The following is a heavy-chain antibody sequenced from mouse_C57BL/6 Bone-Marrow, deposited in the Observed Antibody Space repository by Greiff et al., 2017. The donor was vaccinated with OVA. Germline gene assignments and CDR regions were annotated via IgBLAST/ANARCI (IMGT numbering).Heavy chain of an antibody. V-gene: IGHV3-6*01. D-gene: IGHD3-2*02. CDR2: ISYDGSN. CDR3: ARVQLRLRGYFDY. CDR1: GYSITSGYY. Sequence: EVKLLESGPGLVKPSQSLSLTCSVTGYSITSGYYWNWIRQFPGNKLEWMGYISYDGSNNYNPSLKNRISITRDTSKNQFFLKLNSVTTEDTATYYCARVQLRLRGYFDYWGQGTTLTVSS. J-gene: IGHJ2*01.